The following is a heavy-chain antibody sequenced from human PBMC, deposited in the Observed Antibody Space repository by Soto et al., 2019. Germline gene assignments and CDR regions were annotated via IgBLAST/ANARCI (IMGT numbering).Heavy chain of an antibody. D-gene: IGHD3-9*01. J-gene: IGHJ5*02. CDR3: VKGPYDILTGYYIRNWFDP. CDR2: ISSNGGST. CDR1: GFTFGSYA. Sequence: GALRLSCSAPGFTFGSYAMHWVRQAPGKGLEYVSAISSNGGSTYYADSVKGRFTISRDNSKNTLYLQMSSLRAEDTAVYYCVKGPYDILTGYYIRNWFDPWGQGTLVTVSS. V-gene: IGHV3-64D*06.